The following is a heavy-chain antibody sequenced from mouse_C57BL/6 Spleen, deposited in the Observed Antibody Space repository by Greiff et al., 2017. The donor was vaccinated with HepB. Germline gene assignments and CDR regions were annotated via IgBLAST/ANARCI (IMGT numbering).Heavy chain of an antibody. CDR2: INPNNGGT. CDR3: AREGINRDAMDY. Sequence: EVQLQQSGPELVKPGASVKISCKASGYTFTDYYMNWVKQSHGKSLEWIGDINPNNGGTSYNQKFKGKATLTVDKSSSTAYMELRSLTSEDSAVYYCAREGINRDAMDYWGQGTSVTVSS. D-gene: IGHD2-14*01. V-gene: IGHV1-26*01. J-gene: IGHJ4*01. CDR1: GYTFTDYY.